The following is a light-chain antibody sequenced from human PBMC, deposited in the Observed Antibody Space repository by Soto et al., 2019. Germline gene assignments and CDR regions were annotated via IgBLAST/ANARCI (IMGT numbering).Light chain of an antibody. J-gene: IGKJ1*01. CDR1: QNIRSY. V-gene: IGKV1-39*01. CDR2: ATS. Sequence: DIQMTQSPSSLSASVGDRVTITCRASQNIRSYLNWYQQKRGKDPQLLIYATSSLQTGVPSRFSASGSGSDFSLVISDLQPEDSATYYCQQGYSSRWTSGRGTKVEI. CDR3: QQGYSSRWT.